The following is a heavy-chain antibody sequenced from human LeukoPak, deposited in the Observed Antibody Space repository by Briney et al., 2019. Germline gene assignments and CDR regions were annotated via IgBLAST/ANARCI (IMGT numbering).Heavy chain of an antibody. CDR1: GGSFSGYY. J-gene: IGHJ1*01. CDR3: ASGPNRALI. D-gene: IGHD3-10*01. Sequence: SETLSLTCAVYGGSFSGYYWSWIRQTPGKGLEWIGEINYSGRTNYNPSLKSRVTISVDTSENQFSLKLSSVTAADTAVYYCASGPNRALIWGQGTLVTVSS. CDR2: INYSGRT. V-gene: IGHV4-34*01.